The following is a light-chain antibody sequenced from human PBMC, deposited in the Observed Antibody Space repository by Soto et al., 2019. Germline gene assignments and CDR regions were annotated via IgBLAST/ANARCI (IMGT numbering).Light chain of an antibody. CDR1: QNFSNY. Sequence: DIVLTQSPATLSLSPRQRATLSCRASQNFSNYVAWYQQKPGRAPRLLIYDASKRATGIPSRFSGSASGTDFTLTISSLEPEDFAIYYCQLRTNWPSLTFGGGTKVDIK. J-gene: IGKJ4*02. V-gene: IGKV3-11*01. CDR2: DAS. CDR3: QLRTNWPSLT.